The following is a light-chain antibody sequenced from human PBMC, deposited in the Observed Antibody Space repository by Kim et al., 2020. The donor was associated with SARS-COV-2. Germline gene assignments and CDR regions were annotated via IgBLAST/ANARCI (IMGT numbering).Light chain of an antibody. J-gene: IGKJ2*03. CDR3: QQGSKWPYS. CDR2: DAS. V-gene: IGKV3-11*01. CDR1: QSISTY. Sequence: SLSPGERATLSYRASQSISTYLAWYQQNPALAPRLLIYDASNRATGIPARFSGRATGTDFMLIISSLEPEDFAVYYCQQGSKWPYSFGQGTKLEIK.